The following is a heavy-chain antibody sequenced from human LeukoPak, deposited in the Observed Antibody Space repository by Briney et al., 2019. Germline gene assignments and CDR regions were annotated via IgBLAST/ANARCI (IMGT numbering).Heavy chain of an antibody. CDR3: TTGGKE. Sequence: GGSLGLSCVASGVIFNNAWMNWVRQAPGKGLEWVGRIKSKTDGGTTDYAAPVKGGFSISRDDSKDTLYLQMNSLRTDDTAVYYCTTGGKEWGQGTLVTVSS. CDR1: GVIFNNAW. CDR2: IKSKTDGGTT. J-gene: IGHJ4*02. D-gene: IGHD3-10*01. V-gene: IGHV3-15*01.